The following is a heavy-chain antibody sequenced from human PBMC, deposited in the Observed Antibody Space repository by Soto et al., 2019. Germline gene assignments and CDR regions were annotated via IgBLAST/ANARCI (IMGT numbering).Heavy chain of an antibody. J-gene: IGHJ4*02. D-gene: IGHD2-15*01. CDR2: IYYSGST. CDR3: ARHQYCSGGSCYVRGGYFDY. CDR1: GGSISSSSYY. V-gene: IGHV4-39*01. Sequence: QLQLQESGPGLVKPSETLSLTCTVSGGSISSSSYYWGWIRQPPGKGLEWIGSIYYSGSTYYNPSLKSRVTISVDTSKNQFSLKLSSVTAADTAVYYCARHQYCSGGSCYVRGGYFDYWGQGTLVTVSS.